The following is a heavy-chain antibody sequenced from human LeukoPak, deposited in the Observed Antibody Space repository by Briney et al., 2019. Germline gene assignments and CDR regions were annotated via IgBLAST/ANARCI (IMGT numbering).Heavy chain of an antibody. CDR3: ARASIDGIHEY. D-gene: IGHD2-8*01. CDR2: IYQSGST. J-gene: IGHJ4*02. Sequence: SETLSLTCAVYGGSFSGYYWSWIRQPPGKGLEWIGNIYQSGSTYYNPSLKNRVTMSVDTSKNQFSLNLRFVTAADTAVYYCARASIDGIHEYWGQGTLVTVSS. V-gene: IGHV4-34*10. CDR1: GGSFSGYY.